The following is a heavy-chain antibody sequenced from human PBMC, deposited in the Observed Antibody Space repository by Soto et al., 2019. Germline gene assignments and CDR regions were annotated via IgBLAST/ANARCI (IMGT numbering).Heavy chain of an antibody. Sequence: PGGSLRLSCAASGFTFSSYAMHWVRQAPGKGLEWVAVISYDGSNKYYADSVKGRFTISRDNSKNTLYLQMNSLRAEDTAVYYCAGPPVGHLQRSDYYYYYGMDVWGQGTTVTVSS. CDR1: GFTFSSYA. J-gene: IGHJ6*02. CDR2: ISYDGSNK. CDR3: AGPPVGHLQRSDYYYYYGMDV. V-gene: IGHV3-30-3*01. D-gene: IGHD1-26*01.